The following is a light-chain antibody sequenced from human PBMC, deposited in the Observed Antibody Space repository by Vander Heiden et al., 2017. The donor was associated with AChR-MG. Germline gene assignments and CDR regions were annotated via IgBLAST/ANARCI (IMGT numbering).Light chain of an antibody. V-gene: IGKV3-20*01. J-gene: IGKJ3*01. Sequence: EIVLTQSPGTLSLSQGERATLSCRASQGISNNFLAWYQRKPGQAPRLLIYGGSTRATDIPDRFSGSGSGTDFTLTISGLEPEDFAVYYCQQDGTTPLTFGHGTQVDFK. CDR2: GGS. CDR1: QGISNNF. CDR3: QQDGTTPLT.